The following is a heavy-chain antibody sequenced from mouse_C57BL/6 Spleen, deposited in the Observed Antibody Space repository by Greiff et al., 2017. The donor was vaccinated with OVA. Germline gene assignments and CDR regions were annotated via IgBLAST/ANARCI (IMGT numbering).Heavy chain of an antibody. CDR2: ISSGSSTI. J-gene: IGHJ4*01. V-gene: IGHV5-17*01. CDR3: ARDYYDYGFAMDY. D-gene: IGHD2-4*01. CDR1: GFTFSDYG. Sequence: EVKLVESGGGLVKPGGSLKLSCAASGFTFSDYGMHWVRQAPEKGLEWVAYISSGSSTIYYADTVKGRFTISRDNAKNTLFLQMTSLRSEDTAMYYCARDYYDYGFAMDYWGQGTSGTVSS.